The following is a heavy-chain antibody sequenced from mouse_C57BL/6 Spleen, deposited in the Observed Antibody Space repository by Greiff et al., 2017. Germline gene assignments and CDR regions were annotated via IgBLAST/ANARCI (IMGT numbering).Heavy chain of an antibody. Sequence: QVQLQQPGTELVKPGASVKLSCKASGYTFTSYWMHWVKQRPGQGLEWIGNINPSNGGTNYNEKFKSKATLTVDKSSSTAYMQLSSLTAEDSAVYYCARNGATYYGNYVDAMDDWGQGTSVTVSS. D-gene: IGHD2-10*01. CDR1: GYTFTSYW. J-gene: IGHJ4*01. V-gene: IGHV1-53*01. CDR3: ARNGATYYGNYVDAMDD. CDR2: INPSNGGT.